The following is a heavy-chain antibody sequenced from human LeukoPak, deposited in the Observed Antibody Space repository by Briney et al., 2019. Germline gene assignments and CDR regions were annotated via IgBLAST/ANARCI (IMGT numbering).Heavy chain of an antibody. Sequence: SETLSLTCTVSGGSISSYYWSWIRQPPGKGLEWIGYIYSSGSTNYNPSLKSRVTISGDTSKNQFSLRLSSVTAADTAVYYCARLLPAARFGMDAWGQGTTVTVSS. D-gene: IGHD2-2*01. CDR1: GGSISSYY. V-gene: IGHV4-59*01. CDR2: IYSSGST. CDR3: ARLLPAARFGMDA. J-gene: IGHJ6*02.